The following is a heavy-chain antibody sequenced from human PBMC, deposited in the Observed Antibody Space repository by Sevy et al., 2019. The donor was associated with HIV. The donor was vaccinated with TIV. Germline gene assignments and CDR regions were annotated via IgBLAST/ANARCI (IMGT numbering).Heavy chain of an antibody. J-gene: IGHJ3*02. Sequence: SETLSLTCTVSGGSISSGGYYWSWIRQHPGKGLEWIGYIYYSGSTYYNPSLKSRVTISVDTSKNQFSLKLSSVTAAETAVYYCARTYDSSGYYYVGAFDIWGQGTMVTVSS. CDR3: ARTYDSSGYYYVGAFDI. V-gene: IGHV4-31*03. CDR1: GGSISSGGYY. D-gene: IGHD3-22*01. CDR2: IYYSGST.